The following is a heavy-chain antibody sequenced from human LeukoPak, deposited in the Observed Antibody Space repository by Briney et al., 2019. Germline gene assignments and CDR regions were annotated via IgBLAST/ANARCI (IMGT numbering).Heavy chain of an antibody. CDR3: ARDYAWYGDYTRGSWFDP. CDR1: GGSISSYY. Sequence: AAETLSLTCTVSGGSISSYYWSWIRQPAGKGLEWIGRIYTSGSTNYNPSLKSRVTTSVDTSKNQFSLKLSAVTAADTAVYYCARDYAWYGDYTRGSWFDPWGQGTLVTVPT. V-gene: IGHV4-4*07. CDR2: IYTSGST. D-gene: IGHD4-17*01. J-gene: IGHJ5*02.